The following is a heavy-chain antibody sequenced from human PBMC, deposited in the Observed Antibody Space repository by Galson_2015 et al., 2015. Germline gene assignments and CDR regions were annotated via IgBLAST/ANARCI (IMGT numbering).Heavy chain of an antibody. Sequence: SLRLSCAASGFTFSSYSMNWVRQAPGKGLEWVSSISSSSSYIYYADSVKGRFTMSRDNAKNSLYLQMNSLRAEDTAEYYCARVVPAAMIIAGGALDIWGQGTMVTVSP. J-gene: IGHJ3*02. CDR1: GFTFSSYS. V-gene: IGHV3-21*01. CDR3: ARVVPAAMIIAGGALDI. D-gene: IGHD2-2*01. CDR2: ISSSSSYI.